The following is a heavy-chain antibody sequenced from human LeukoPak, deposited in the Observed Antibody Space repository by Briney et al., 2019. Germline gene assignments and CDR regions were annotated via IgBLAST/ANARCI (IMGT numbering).Heavy chain of an antibody. Sequence: ASVKVSCKASGYTFTGYYMHWVRQAPGQGLEWMGWINPNSGGTNYAQKFQGRVTMTRDTSISTAYMELSRLRSDDTAVHYCASSSKGGYSRDAFDIWGQGTMVTVSS. CDR2: INPNSGGT. D-gene: IGHD6-13*01. J-gene: IGHJ3*02. CDR3: ASSSKGGYSRDAFDI. V-gene: IGHV1-2*02. CDR1: GYTFTGYY.